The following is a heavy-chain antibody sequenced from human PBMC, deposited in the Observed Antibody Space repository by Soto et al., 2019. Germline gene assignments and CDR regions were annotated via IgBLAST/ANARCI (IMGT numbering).Heavy chain of an antibody. CDR1: GGSISSGGYS. D-gene: IGHD4-4*01. J-gene: IGHJ5*02. V-gene: IGHV4-30-2*01. Sequence: SETLSLTCAVSGGSISSGGYSWSWIRQPPGKGLEWIGCMYHTGSTYYNPSLKSRVTTSVDRSKNQFSLKLSSVTAADAAVYYCARATTITLYNWFDPWGQGTLVTVSS. CDR3: ARATTITLYNWFDP. CDR2: MYHTGST.